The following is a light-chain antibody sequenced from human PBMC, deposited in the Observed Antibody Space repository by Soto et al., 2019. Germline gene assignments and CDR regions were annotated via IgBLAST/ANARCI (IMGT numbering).Light chain of an antibody. V-gene: IGKV3-15*01. J-gene: IGKJ1*01. CDR3: QQYNNWPRT. Sequence: EIVMSQSPATLSVSLLVIATLSFMASQSVSTDLAWYQQRPGQAPRLLIFGASTRATGIPARFTGSGSGTEFILTISSPQSEDSAVYYCQQYNNWPRTFGQGTKVDIK. CDR2: GAS. CDR1: QSVSTD.